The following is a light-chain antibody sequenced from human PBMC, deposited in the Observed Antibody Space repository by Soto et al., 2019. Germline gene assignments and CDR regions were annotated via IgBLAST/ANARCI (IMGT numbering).Light chain of an antibody. CDR2: GAS. CDR1: QSVSNNY. Sequence: EIVLTQSPGTLSLSPGERATLSCRASQSVSNNYLAWYQQKPGQAPRLLIYGASSRATGIPGRFSGSGSGTDFILTISRMEPEDFAVYYCQQYGSSGTFGQGTKVDIK. V-gene: IGKV3-20*01. J-gene: IGKJ1*01. CDR3: QQYGSSGT.